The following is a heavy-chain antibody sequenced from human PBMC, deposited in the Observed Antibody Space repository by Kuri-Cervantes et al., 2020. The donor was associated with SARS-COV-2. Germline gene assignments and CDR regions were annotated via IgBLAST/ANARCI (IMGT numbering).Heavy chain of an antibody. V-gene: IGHV1-2*02. D-gene: IGHD2-2*02. CDR3: ASRGCSSTSCYTYWFDP. Sequence: ASVKVSCKASGYTFTGYYMHWVRQAPGQGLGWMGWINPNSGGTNYAQKFQGRVTMTRDTSISTAYMELSRLRSDDTAVYYCASRGCSSTSCYTYWFDPWGQGTLVTVSS. J-gene: IGHJ5*02. CDR1: GYTFTGYY. CDR2: INPNSGGT.